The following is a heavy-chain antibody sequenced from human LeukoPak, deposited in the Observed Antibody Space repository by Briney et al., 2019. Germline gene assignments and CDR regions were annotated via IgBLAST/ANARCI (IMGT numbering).Heavy chain of an antibody. CDR1: GGSFSGYY. CDR3: ARVVVAATDWFDP. CDR2: INHSGST. J-gene: IGHJ5*02. V-gene: IGHV4-34*01. D-gene: IGHD2-15*01. Sequence: SETLSLTRAVYGGSFSGYYWSWIRQSPGKGLEWIGEINHSGSTNYNPSLKSRVTISLDTSKNQFSLKLSSVTAADTAVYYCARVVVAATDWFDPWGLGTLVTVSS.